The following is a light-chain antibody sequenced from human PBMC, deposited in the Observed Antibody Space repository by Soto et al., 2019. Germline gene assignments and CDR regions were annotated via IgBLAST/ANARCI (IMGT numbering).Light chain of an antibody. V-gene: IGKV3-20*01. CDR2: GAS. CDR1: QSVTSDF. Sequence: PCREIVSFSPGAGATLSSRASQSVTSDFLVWYQQKPGQAPRLLIYGASSRATGIPDRFSGSGSGTDFIITISCREAEDFAVYYCQNYDTAQPPVTFGRGTKVDIK. J-gene: IGKJ3*01. CDR3: QNYDTAQPPVT.